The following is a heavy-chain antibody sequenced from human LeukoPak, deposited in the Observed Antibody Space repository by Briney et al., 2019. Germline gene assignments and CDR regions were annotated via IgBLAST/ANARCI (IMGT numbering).Heavy chain of an antibody. CDR2: ISYDGSNK. Sequence: GGSLRLSCAASGFTFSSYGMHWVRQAPGKGLEWVAVISYDGSNKYYADSVKGRFTISRDNSKNTLYLQMDSLRAEDTAIYYCADFGSGSYCFDYWGQGTLVTVSS. D-gene: IGHD3-10*01. CDR3: ADFGSGSYCFDY. V-gene: IGHV3-30*03. J-gene: IGHJ4*02. CDR1: GFTFSSYG.